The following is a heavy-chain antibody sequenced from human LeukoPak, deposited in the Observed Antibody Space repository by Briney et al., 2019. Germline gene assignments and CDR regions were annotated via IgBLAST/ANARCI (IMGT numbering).Heavy chain of an antibody. CDR1: GYSFATYW. V-gene: IGHV5-51*01. CDR3: ARTPETYYDILTGYEVAFDI. D-gene: IGHD3-9*01. Sequence: GESLKISCKGSGYSFATYWIGWVRQMPGKGLEWMGINYPGDSDTTYSPSFQGQVTISADKSISTAYLQWSSLKASDTAMYYCARTPETYYDILTGYEVAFDIWGQGTMVTVSS. CDR2: NYPGDSDT. J-gene: IGHJ3*02.